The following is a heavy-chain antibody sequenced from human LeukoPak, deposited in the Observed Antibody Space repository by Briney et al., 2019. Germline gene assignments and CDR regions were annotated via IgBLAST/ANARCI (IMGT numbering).Heavy chain of an antibody. CDR1: GFTFSSYW. J-gene: IGHJ3*02. D-gene: IGHD2-2*01. CDR3: ARDYRGVPAFDI. V-gene: IGHV3-7*01. CDR2: IKQDGSEK. Sequence: GSLRLSCAASGFTFSSYWMSWVRQAPGKGLEWVANIKQDGSEKYYVDSVKGRFTISRDNAKNTLYLQMNSLRAEDTAVYYCARDYRGVPAFDIWGQGTMVTVSS.